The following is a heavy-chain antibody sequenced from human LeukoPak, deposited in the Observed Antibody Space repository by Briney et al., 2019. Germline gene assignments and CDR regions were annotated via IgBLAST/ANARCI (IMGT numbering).Heavy chain of an antibody. J-gene: IGHJ4*02. Sequence: GGSLGLSCAASGFTFSSYWMSWVRQAPGKGLEWVANIKQDGSEKYYVDSVKGRFTISRDNAKNSLYLQMNSLRAEDTAVYYCARDRGGGHDDYVWGSYRYGIDYWGQGTLVTVSS. CDR3: ARDRGGGHDDYVWGSYRYGIDY. V-gene: IGHV3-7*01. CDR1: GFTFSSYW. D-gene: IGHD3-16*02. CDR2: IKQDGSEK.